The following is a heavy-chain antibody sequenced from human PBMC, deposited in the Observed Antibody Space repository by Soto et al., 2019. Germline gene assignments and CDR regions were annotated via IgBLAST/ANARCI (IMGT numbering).Heavy chain of an antibody. CDR2: IYYSGST. Sequence: QVQLQESGPGLVKPSQTLSLTCTVSGGSISSGGYYWSWIRQHPGKGLEGIGYIYYSGSTYYNPSLKSRVTISVETSKNQFSLKLSPVTAADTAVYYCARTTGYCSGGSCYDAYYFDYWGQGTLVTVSS. CDR3: ARTTGYCSGGSCYDAYYFDY. CDR1: GGSISSGGYY. D-gene: IGHD2-15*01. V-gene: IGHV4-31*03. J-gene: IGHJ4*02.